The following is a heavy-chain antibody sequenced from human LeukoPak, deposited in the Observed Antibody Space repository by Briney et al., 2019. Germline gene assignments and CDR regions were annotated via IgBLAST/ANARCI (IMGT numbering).Heavy chain of an antibody. CDR2: INPSGGST. Sequence: ASVKVSCKASGYTFTGYYMHWVRQAPGQGLEWMGIINPSGGSTSYAQKFQGRVTMTRDTSTSTVYMELSSLRSEDTAVYYCARAYYGSGSSYYFDYWGQGTLVTVSS. CDR3: ARAYYGSGSSYYFDY. D-gene: IGHD3-10*01. CDR1: GYTFTGYY. V-gene: IGHV1-46*01. J-gene: IGHJ4*02.